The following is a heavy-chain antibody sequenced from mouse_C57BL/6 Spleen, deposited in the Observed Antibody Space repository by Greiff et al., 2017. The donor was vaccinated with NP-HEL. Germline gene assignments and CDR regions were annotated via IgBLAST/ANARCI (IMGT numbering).Heavy chain of an antibody. CDR2: INPNNGGT. Sequence: EVQLQQSGPELVKPGASVKMSCKASGYTFTDYNMHWVKQSHGKSLEWIGYINPNNGGTSYNQKFKGKATLTVNKSSSTAYMELRSLTSEDSAVYYCASFLYYDYDVENAMDYWGQGTSVTVSS. CDR3: ASFLYYDYDVENAMDY. D-gene: IGHD2-4*01. J-gene: IGHJ4*01. V-gene: IGHV1-22*01. CDR1: GYTFTDYN.